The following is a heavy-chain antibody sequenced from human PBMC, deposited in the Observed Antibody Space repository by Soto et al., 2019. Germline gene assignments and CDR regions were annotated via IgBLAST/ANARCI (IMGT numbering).Heavy chain of an antibody. D-gene: IGHD4-4*01. V-gene: IGHV3-15*07. CDR3: TTAENSDYIPQEGIYAFDI. J-gene: IGHJ3*02. CDR1: GFTFSNAW. Sequence: EVQLVESGGGLVKPGGSLRLSCAASGFTFSNAWMNWVRQAPGKGLEWVGRIKSKTDGGTTDYAAPVKGRFTISRDDSKTTRYLQMNSLKTEAPAVYFCTTAENSDYIPQEGIYAFDIWGQGTMVTVSS. CDR2: IKSKTDGGTT.